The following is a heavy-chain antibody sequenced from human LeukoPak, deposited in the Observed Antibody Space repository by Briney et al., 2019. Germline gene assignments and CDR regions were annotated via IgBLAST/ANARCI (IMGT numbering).Heavy chain of an antibody. J-gene: IGHJ4*02. CDR2: IRYDGSNT. CDR1: EFTFSSYA. Sequence: GGSLRLSCAASEFTFSSYAMHWVRQAPDKGLEWVAFIRYDGSNTYYADSVKGRFTISRDNSKNTLYLQMNSLRAEDTAVYYCARALRRYSYDYPSPDYWGQGTLVTVSS. D-gene: IGHD5-18*01. CDR3: ARALRRYSYDYPSPDY. V-gene: IGHV3-30*02.